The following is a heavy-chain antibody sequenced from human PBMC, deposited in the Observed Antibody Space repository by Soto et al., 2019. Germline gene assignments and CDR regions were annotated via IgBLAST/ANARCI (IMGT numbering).Heavy chain of an antibody. J-gene: IGHJ4*02. CDR1: GGSISSGGYV. Sequence: TSGTLCLTCTVAGGSISSGGYVLSWIRQPRGKSLEWIGYIYYSGSTYYNPSLKSRVTISVDTSKNQFSLKLSSVTAADTAVYYCAREPLTTVEDFDSRGQGTLVTVAS. CDR2: IYYSGST. CDR3: AREPLTTVEDFDS. D-gene: IGHD4-17*01. V-gene: IGHV4-30-4*01.